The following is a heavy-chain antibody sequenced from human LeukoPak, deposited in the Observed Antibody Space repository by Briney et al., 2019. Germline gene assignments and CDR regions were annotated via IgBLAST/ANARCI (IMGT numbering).Heavy chain of an antibody. V-gene: IGHV3-23*01. J-gene: IGHJ4*02. CDR3: AKGSNNYPDNFDY. CDR2: ISGSGGST. CDR1: AFTFSSYA. D-gene: IGHD1-1*01. Sequence: GGSLRLSCAASAFTFSSYAMSWVRQAPGKGLEWVSAISGSGGSTYYAASVKGRCTISRDNSKKTLFLQMNSLRAEDTAVYYCAKGSNNYPDNFDYWGQGTLVTVSS.